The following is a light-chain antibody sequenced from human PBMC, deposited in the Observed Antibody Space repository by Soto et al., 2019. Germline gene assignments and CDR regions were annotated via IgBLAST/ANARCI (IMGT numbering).Light chain of an antibody. CDR1: TGPVTSGFY. CDR3: PLYYGGSYV. CDR2: STT. J-gene: IGLJ1*01. V-gene: IGLV7-43*01. Sequence: VVQQGPTLHDSPGLAVSRTCASRTGPVTSGFYPHWVQQKPGQAPRTLIYSTTNKHSWTPARFSGSLLGGKAALTLSGVQPEDEADYYCPLYYGGSYVFGAGNKVTV.